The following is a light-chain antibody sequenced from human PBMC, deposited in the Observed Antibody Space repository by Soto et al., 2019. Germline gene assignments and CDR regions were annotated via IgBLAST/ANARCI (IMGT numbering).Light chain of an antibody. CDR3: QQYGSSPRT. CDR2: GAS. J-gene: IGKJ1*01. Sequence: EIVLTQSPGTLSLSPGERATLSCRASQTVSSSNLAWYQQKPGQAPKVLIYGASSRATAGPDRFSGSGSGTDFTLTISRLEPEDFAVYYCQQYGSSPRTFGQGTKVEIK. CDR1: QTVSSSN. V-gene: IGKV3-20*01.